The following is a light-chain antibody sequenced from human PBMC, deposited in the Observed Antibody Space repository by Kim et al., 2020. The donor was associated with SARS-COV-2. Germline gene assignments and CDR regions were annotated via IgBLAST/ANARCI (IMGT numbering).Light chain of an antibody. Sequence: ASVGERVTITCRASQSISSYLNWYHQKPGKAPKLLIYAASSLQSGVPSRFSGSGSGTDFTLTISSLQPEDFATYYCQQSYSTPYTFGQGTKLEI. J-gene: IGKJ2*01. V-gene: IGKV1-39*01. CDR1: QSISSY. CDR3: QQSYSTPYT. CDR2: AAS.